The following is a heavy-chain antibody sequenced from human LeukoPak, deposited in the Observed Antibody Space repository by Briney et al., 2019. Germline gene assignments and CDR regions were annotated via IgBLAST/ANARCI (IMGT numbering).Heavy chain of an antibody. CDR2: ISSSSSYI. J-gene: IGHJ5*02. CDR1: GFTFSSYS. V-gene: IGHV3-21*01. CDR3: SKDQLLYDSWFDP. Sequence: PGGSLRLSCAASGFTFSSYSMNWVRQASGKGLEWVSSISSSSSYIYYADSVKGRFTISRDNAKNSLYLQMNSLRAEDTAVYYCSKDQLLYDSWFDPWGQGILVTVSS. D-gene: IGHD2-2*02.